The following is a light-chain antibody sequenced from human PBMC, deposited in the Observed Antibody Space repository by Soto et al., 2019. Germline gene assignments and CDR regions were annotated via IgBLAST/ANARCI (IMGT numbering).Light chain of an antibody. Sequence: LTQSPSSLSASVGDTVTITCRASQAIGSYFAWYQQKRGQAPRRLIYGASIRATGIPDRFSGSGSGTDFTLTISRLEPEDFALYYCQQYHTSPLTFGQGTKVEIK. J-gene: IGKJ1*01. V-gene: IGKV3-20*01. CDR2: GAS. CDR3: QQYHTSPLT. CDR1: QAIGSY.